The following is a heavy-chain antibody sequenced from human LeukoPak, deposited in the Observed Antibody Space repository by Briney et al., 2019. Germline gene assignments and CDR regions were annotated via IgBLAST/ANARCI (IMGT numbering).Heavy chain of an antibody. CDR3: ARGVLYCSGGSCYMNWFDP. J-gene: IGHJ5*02. D-gene: IGHD2-15*01. CDR1: GGSISSGGYY. CDR2: IYYSGST. Sequence: PSETLSLTCTVSGGSISSGGYYWSWIRQHPGKGLAWIGYIYYSGSTYCNPSLKSRVTISVDTSKNQFSLKLSSVTAADTAVYYCARGVLYCSGGSCYMNWFDPWGQGTLVTVSS. V-gene: IGHV4-31*03.